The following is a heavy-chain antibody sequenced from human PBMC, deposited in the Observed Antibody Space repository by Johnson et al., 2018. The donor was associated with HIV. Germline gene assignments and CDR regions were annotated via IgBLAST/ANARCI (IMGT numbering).Heavy chain of an antibody. D-gene: IGHD3-22*01. Sequence: EVQLVESGGGLVQPGGSLRLSCAASGFTFSSYAMHWVRQAPGKGLEYVSAISSNGGSTYYANSVKGRFTISRDNSKNTLYLQMGSLRVEDTAVYYCARDIAFYDSGSAISDAFDIWGQGTMVTVSS. CDR3: ARDIAFYDSGSAISDAFDI. CDR1: GFTFSSYA. V-gene: IGHV3-64*01. CDR2: ISSNGGST. J-gene: IGHJ3*02.